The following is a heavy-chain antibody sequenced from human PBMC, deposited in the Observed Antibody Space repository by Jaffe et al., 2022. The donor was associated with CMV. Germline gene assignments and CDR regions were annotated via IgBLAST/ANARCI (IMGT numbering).Heavy chain of an antibody. CDR1: GYTFTSYA. D-gene: IGHD1-26*01. Sequence: QVQLVQSGAEVKKPGASVKVSCKASGYTFTSYAMHWVRQAPGQRLEWMGWINAGNGNTKYSQKFQGRVTITRDTSASTAYMELSSLRSEDTAVYYCAVSWGGSYIPLDYWGQGTLVTVSS. J-gene: IGHJ4*02. V-gene: IGHV1-3*01. CDR2: INAGNGNT. CDR3: AVSWGGSYIPLDY.